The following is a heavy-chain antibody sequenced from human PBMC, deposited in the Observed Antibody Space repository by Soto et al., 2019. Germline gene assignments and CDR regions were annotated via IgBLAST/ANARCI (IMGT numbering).Heavy chain of an antibody. D-gene: IGHD6-19*01. V-gene: IGHV1-46*03. CDR3: ARGEVHSSGWNFDF. Sequence: QVQLVQSGAEVRKPGASVKVSCKASGYKFTGDHLHWVRHTPGLGLEWMGRINPNSGSTNYAQKFQGRVTLTRDTSTTTAYMELSILRSEDTAVYYCARGEVHSSGWNFDFWVQGTLVTVSS. J-gene: IGHJ4*02. CDR2: INPNSGST. CDR1: GYKFTGDH.